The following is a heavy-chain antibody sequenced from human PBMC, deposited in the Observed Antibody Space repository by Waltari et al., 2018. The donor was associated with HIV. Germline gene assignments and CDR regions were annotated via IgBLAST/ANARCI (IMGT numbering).Heavy chain of an antibody. D-gene: IGHD5-12*01. J-gene: IGHJ4*02. V-gene: IGHV3-23*04. CDR3: ARDRDDGYNIFDY. CDR2: FSAGGGR. CDR1: GFTFSNYD. Sequence: EVQLVESGGGLVQPGGYLRLSCVASGFTFSNYDMTWVRQAPGKGLQWVSSFSAGGGRYYPDSVKGRFTISRDNSKNTLYLQMDSLRAEDTAIYYCARDRDDGYNIFDYWGQGTLVTVSS.